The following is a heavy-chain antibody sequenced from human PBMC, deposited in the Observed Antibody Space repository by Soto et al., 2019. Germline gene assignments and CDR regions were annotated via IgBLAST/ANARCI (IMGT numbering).Heavy chain of an antibody. J-gene: IGHJ3*02. Sequence: SETLSLTCTVSGGSISSYYWSWIRQPPGKGLEWIGYIYYSGSTNYNPSLKSRVTISVDTSKNQSSLKLSSVTAADTAVYDCAIDANGDAFDIWGQGTMVMVSS. D-gene: IGHD2-8*01. CDR2: IYYSGST. CDR3: AIDANGDAFDI. CDR1: GGSISSYY. V-gene: IGHV4-59*01.